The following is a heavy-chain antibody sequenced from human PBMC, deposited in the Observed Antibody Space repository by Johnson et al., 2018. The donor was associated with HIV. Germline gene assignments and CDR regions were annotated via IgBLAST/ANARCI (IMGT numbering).Heavy chain of an antibody. D-gene: IGHD1-26*01. V-gene: IGHV3-74*01. CDR3: AKDSDSVSYSSFDI. CDR2: INSDGSST. CDR1: GFTLSSYW. J-gene: IGHJ3*02. Sequence: VQLVESGGGLVQPGGSLRLSCVASGFTLSSYWIHWVRRAPGKGLVWVSRINSDGSSTSYADSVKGRFTISRDNSKNTLYLQMNSLRAEDTALYYCAKDSDSVSYSSFDIWGQGTMVTVSS.